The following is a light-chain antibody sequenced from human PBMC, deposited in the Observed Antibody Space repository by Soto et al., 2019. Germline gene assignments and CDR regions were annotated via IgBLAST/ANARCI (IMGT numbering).Light chain of an antibody. CDR1: SGHSTFV. CDR3: QTWGTGIQV. Sequence: QSVLTQSPSASASLGASVKLTCTLSSGHSTFVIAWHQQQPEKGPRYLMKLNSDGSHTKGDGIPDRFSGSSSGAERYLIISSLQSEDEADYYCQTWGTGIQVFGGETKLTVL. J-gene: IGLJ3*02. V-gene: IGLV4-69*01. CDR2: LNSDGSH.